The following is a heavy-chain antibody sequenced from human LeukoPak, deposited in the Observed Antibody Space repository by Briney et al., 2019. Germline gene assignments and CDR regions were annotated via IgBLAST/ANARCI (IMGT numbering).Heavy chain of an antibody. CDR3: AKDGSWYIDY. J-gene: IGHJ4*02. V-gene: IGHV3-30*18. Sequence: GGSLRLSCAASGFTFSDYYMSWIRQAPGKGLEWVAVISYDRSNKYYADSVKGRFTISRDNSKNTLYLQMNSLRAEDTAVYYCAKDGSWYIDYWGQGTLVTVSS. CDR2: ISYDRSNK. D-gene: IGHD1-26*01. CDR1: GFTFSDYY.